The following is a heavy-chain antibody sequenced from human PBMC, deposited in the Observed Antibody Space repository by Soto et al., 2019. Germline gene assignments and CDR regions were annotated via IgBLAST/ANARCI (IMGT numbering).Heavy chain of an antibody. CDR1: GGSISSSNW. CDR3: ARDLGYSSSTPSYYYYGMDV. D-gene: IGHD5-18*01. Sequence: QVQLQESGPGLVKPSGTLSLTCAVSGGSISSSNWWSWVRQPPGKGLEWIGAIYHSGSTNYNPSLKSRVTISVDKSKNQFSLKRSSVTAADTAVYYCARDLGYSSSTPSYYYYGMDVWGQGTTVTVSS. J-gene: IGHJ6*02. CDR2: IYHSGST. V-gene: IGHV4-4*02.